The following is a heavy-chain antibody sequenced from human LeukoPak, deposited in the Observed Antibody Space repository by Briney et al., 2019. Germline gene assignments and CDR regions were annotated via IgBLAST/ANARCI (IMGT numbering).Heavy chain of an antibody. CDR1: GYTFTGYY. J-gene: IGHJ4*02. CDR3: ARDRGRSGSYGGGY. Sequence: ASVKVSCKASGYTFTGYYMHWVRQAPGQGLEWMGWINPNSGGTNYAQKFQGRVTMTRDTSISTAYMELSRLRSDDTAVYYCARDRGRSGSYGGGYWGQGTLVTVSS. D-gene: IGHD1-26*01. CDR2: INPNSGGT. V-gene: IGHV1-2*02.